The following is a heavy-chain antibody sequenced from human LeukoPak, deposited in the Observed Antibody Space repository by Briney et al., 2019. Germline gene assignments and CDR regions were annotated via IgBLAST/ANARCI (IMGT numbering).Heavy chain of an antibody. V-gene: IGHV1-69*05. CDR3: ARGGGCSSTSCYIDDY. Sequence: GGSLRLSCAASGFTFSSYAISWVRQAPGQGLEWMGGIIPIFGTANYAQKFQGRVTITTDESTSTAYMELSSLRSEDTAVYYCARGGGCSSTSCYIDDYWGQETLVTVSS. D-gene: IGHD2-2*02. CDR1: GFTFSSYA. J-gene: IGHJ4*02. CDR2: IIPIFGTA.